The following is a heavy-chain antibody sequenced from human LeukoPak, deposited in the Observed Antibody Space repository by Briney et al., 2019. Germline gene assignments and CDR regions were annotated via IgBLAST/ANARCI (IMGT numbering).Heavy chain of an antibody. Sequence: QPGGSLRLSCAASGFTVSSSYMNWVRQPPGKGLKWVSVIYTGGSTYDADSVKGRFTISRDNSKNTLYLQMNSLRAEDTAVYYCARDANKKNYFDCWGQGTLVTVSS. D-gene: IGHD2/OR15-2a*01. CDR2: IYTGGST. CDR1: GFTVSSSY. CDR3: ARDANKKNYFDC. V-gene: IGHV3-53*01. J-gene: IGHJ4*02.